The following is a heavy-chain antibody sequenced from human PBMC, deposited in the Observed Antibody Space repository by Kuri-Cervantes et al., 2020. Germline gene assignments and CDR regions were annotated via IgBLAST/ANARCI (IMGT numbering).Heavy chain of an antibody. CDR2: IRNKINSYTT. CDR1: GFTFSDHY. D-gene: IGHD6-13*01. CDR3: AKDLHGSSGGWDAFDI. V-gene: IGHV3-72*01. Sequence: GGSLRLSCVASGFTFSDHYMDWVRQAPGKGLEWVGRIRNKINSYTTEYAASVKGRFTISRDNSKHTLYLQMNSLTAEDTALYYCAKDLHGSSGGWDAFDIWGQGTMVTVSS. J-gene: IGHJ3*02.